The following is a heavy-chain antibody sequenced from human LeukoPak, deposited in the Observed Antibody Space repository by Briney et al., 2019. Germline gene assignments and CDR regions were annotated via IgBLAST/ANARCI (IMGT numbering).Heavy chain of an antibody. CDR3: ARFPSYCSSTSCHRDYYGMDV. Sequence: PGGSLRLSCAASGFTFSDYYMSWIRQAPGKGLEWVSYISSSGSTIYYADSVKGRFTISRDNAKNSLYLQMNSLRAEDTAVYYCARFPSYCSSTSCHRDYYGMDVWGQGTTVTVSS. CDR1: GFTFSDYY. D-gene: IGHD2-2*02. V-gene: IGHV3-11*01. CDR2: ISSSGSTI. J-gene: IGHJ6*02.